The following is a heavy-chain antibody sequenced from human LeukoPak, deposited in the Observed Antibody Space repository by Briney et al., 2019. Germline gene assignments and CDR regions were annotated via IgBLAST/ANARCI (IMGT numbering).Heavy chain of an antibody. J-gene: IGHJ4*02. Sequence: GGSLRLFCAASGFTFSSYAMSWVRQAPGKGLEWVSAISGSGGSTYYADSVKGRFTISRDNSKNTLYLQMNSLRAEDTAVYYCAKNPRDIVVVPAAEDYWGQGTLVTVSS. CDR1: GFTFSSYA. CDR3: AKNPRDIVVVPAAEDY. V-gene: IGHV3-23*01. CDR2: ISGSGGST. D-gene: IGHD2-2*01.